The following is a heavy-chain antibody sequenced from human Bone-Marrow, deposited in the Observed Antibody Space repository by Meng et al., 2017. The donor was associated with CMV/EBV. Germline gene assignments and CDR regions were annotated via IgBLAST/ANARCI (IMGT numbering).Heavy chain of an antibody. J-gene: IGHJ3*02. Sequence: ASVKVSCKASGYTFTSYGISWVRQAPGQGLEWMGWISVNNGKTKDAQKLQGRVTMTTDTSTSTAHMELRSLRSDDTALYYCARDTGQGVRTDEAFDIWGQGTMVTVSS. CDR2: ISVNNGKT. D-gene: IGHD3-10*01. CDR1: GYTFTSYG. CDR3: ARDTGQGVRTDEAFDI. V-gene: IGHV1-18*01.